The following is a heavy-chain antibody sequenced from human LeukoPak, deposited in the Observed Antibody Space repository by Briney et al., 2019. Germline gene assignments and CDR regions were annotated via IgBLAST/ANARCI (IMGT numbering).Heavy chain of an antibody. J-gene: IGHJ4*02. CDR3: AKSFWGGGKPMDY. CDR2: IYYSGST. CDR1: GGSISSSSYY. V-gene: IGHV4-39*07. Sequence: KPSETLSLTCTVSGGSISSSSYYWGWIRQPPGKGLEWIGSIYYSGSTYYNPSLKSRVTISVDTSKNQFSLKLSSVTAADTAVYYCAKSFWGGGKPMDYWGQGTLVTVSS. D-gene: IGHD3-3*01.